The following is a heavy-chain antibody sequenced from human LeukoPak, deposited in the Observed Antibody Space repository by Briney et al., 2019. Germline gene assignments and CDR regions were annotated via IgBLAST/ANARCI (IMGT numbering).Heavy chain of an antibody. CDR1: GFTFSSNW. CDR2: INEDGSTT. CDR3: VRDLGGRSGH. V-gene: IGHV3-74*01. J-gene: IGHJ6*02. Sequence: TGGSLRLSCAASGFTFSSNWMHWVRQAPGKGLVWVSRINEDGSTTNYADSVKGRSTIFRDNAKNTLYLQMNSLRAEDTAVYYCVRDLGGRSGHWGQGATVTVSS. D-gene: IGHD1-26*01.